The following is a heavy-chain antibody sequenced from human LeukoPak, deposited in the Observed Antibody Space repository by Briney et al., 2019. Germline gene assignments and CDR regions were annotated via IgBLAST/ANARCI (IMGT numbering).Heavy chain of an antibody. Sequence: GGSLRLSCAASGFTFSSYGMHWVRQAPGKGLEWVAFIRYDGSNKYYADSVKGRFTISRDNSKNTLYLQMNSLRAEDTAVYYCAKDGRGTRTTFGGNPKGWFDPWGQGTLVTVSS. CDR1: GFTFSSYG. D-gene: IGHD3-3*01. J-gene: IGHJ5*02. V-gene: IGHV3-30*02. CDR3: AKDGRGTRTTFGGNPKGWFDP. CDR2: IRYDGSNK.